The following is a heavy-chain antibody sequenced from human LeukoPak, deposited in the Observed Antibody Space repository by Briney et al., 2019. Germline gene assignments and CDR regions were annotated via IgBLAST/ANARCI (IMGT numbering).Heavy chain of an antibody. V-gene: IGHV3-30*02. J-gene: IGHJ4*02. D-gene: IGHD6-6*01. CDR1: GFTFSSYG. Sequence: GGSLRLSCAASGFTFSSYGMHWVRQAPGKGLEWVAFIRYDGSNKYYADSVKGRFTISRDNSKNTLYLQMNSLRAEDTAVYYCAVLWGNSSSNDYWGQGTLVTVSS. CDR2: IRYDGSNK. CDR3: AVLWGNSSSNDY.